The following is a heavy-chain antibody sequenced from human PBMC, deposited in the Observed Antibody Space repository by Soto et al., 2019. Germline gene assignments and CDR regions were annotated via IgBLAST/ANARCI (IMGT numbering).Heavy chain of an antibody. CDR2: ITTDKGKT. J-gene: IGHJ4*02. CDR1: GYTFTSYG. D-gene: IGHD3-10*01. Sequence: ASVKVSCKTSGYTFTSYGISWVRQAPGQGLEWMGWITTDKGKTTYAQKFQGRVTMTTDTSTRTAYMELRSLRPDDTAVFYCAREMVRGVGSDYWGQGTLVTVSS. CDR3: AREMVRGVGSDY. V-gene: IGHV1-18*01.